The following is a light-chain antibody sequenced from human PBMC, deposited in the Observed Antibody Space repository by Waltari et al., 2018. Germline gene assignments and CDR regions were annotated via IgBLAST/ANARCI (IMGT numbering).Light chain of an antibody. V-gene: IGKV1-39*01. Sequence: DIQMTQSPSALSASIGDRVDITCRSSDIITVYLNWYHQKPGKAPRLLIYASSILQSGVPSRFSATRSGTDFTLSISSLQPEDYGTYFCQQSYSAPWTFGQGTRV. CDR2: ASS. J-gene: IGKJ1*01. CDR3: QQSYSAPWT. CDR1: DIITVY.